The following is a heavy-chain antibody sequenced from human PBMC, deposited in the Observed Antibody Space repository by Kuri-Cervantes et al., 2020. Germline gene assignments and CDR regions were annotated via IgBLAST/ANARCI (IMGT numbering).Heavy chain of an antibody. CDR3: ARTVPSIAARPGWFDP. CDR2: IYHSGST. Sequence: GSLRLSCAVSGGSISSSNWWSWVRQPPGKGLEWIGEIYHSGSTNYNPSLKSRVTISVDKSKNQFSLKLSSVTAADTAAYYCARTVPSIAARPGWFDPWGQGTLVTVSS. V-gene: IGHV4-4*02. CDR1: GGSISSSNW. D-gene: IGHD6-6*01. J-gene: IGHJ5*02.